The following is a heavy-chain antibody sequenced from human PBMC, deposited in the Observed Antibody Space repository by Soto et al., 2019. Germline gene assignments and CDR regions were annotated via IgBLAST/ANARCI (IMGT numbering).Heavy chain of an antibody. Sequence: SETLSLTCTVSGGSISSSSYYWGWIRQPPGKGLEWIGSIYYSGSTYYNPSLKSRVTISVDTSKNQFSLKLSSVTAADTAVYYCARPRHGLFDYWGQGTLVTVSS. CDR3: ARPRHGLFDY. J-gene: IGHJ4*02. CDR2: IYYSGST. CDR1: GGSISSSSYY. V-gene: IGHV4-39*01.